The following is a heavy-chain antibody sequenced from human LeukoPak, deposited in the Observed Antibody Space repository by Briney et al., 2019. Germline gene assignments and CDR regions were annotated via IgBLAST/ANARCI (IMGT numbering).Heavy chain of an antibody. V-gene: IGHV3-48*04. D-gene: IGHD5-24*01. J-gene: IGHJ4*02. CDR2: ISSSSSTI. Sequence: GGSLRLSCAAFGFTLSSYSMNWVRQAPGKGLEWVSYISSSSSTIYYADSVKGRFTISRDNAKNSLYLQMNSLRAEDTAVYYCAREMATPFDYWGQGTLVTVSS. CDR3: AREMATPFDY. CDR1: GFTLSSYS.